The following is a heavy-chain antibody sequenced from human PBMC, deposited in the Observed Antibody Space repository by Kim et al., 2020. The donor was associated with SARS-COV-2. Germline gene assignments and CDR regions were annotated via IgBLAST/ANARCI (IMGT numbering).Heavy chain of an antibody. J-gene: IGHJ4*02. V-gene: IGHV3-30*04. CDR3: ASLLMGELLLRGYFDY. CDR1: GFTFSSYA. Sequence: GGSLRLSCAASGFTFSSYAMHWVRQAPGKGLEWVAVISYDGSNKYYADSVKGRFTISRDNSKNTLYLQMNSLRAEDTAVYYCASLLMGELLLRGYFDYWGQGTLVTVSS. CDR2: ISYDGSNK. D-gene: IGHD1-26*01.